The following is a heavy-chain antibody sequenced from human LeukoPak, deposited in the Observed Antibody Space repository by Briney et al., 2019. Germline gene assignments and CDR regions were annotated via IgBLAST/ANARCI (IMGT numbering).Heavy chain of an antibody. Sequence: SQTLSLTCTVSGGSISSGGYYWSWIRQHPGKGLEWIGYIYYSGSTYYNPSLKSRVTISVDTSKNQFSLKLSSVTAADTAVYYCARVVPAATRFDYWGQGTLVTVSS. CDR3: ARVVPAATRFDY. CDR2: IYYSGST. CDR1: GGSISSGGYY. V-gene: IGHV4-31*03. D-gene: IGHD2-2*01. J-gene: IGHJ4*02.